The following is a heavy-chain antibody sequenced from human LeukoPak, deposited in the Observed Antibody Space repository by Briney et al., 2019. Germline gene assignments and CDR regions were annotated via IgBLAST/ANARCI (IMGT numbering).Heavy chain of an antibody. Sequence: PGGSLRLSCAASGFTFSNYGMHWVRQAPGKGLEWVAVIWYDGSDKYHADSVKGRFTISRDNSKNTLYLQMNSLRVEDTAVYYCARGQEFDDGVFDSWGQGTLVTVSS. CDR1: GFTFSNYG. J-gene: IGHJ4*02. CDR3: ARGQEFDDGVFDS. D-gene: IGHD1-1*01. CDR2: IWYDGSDK. V-gene: IGHV3-33*01.